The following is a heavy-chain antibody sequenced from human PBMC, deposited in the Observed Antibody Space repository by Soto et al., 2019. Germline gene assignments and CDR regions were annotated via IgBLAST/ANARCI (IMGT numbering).Heavy chain of an antibody. CDR3: SNRDNSNYGGFFDC. CDR1: GFTFSSYA. J-gene: IGHJ4*02. CDR2: ISGSGSST. Sequence: GGSLRLSCAASGFTFSSYAMSWVRQAPGKGLEWVSTISGSGSSTYYADSVKGRFTISRDNSKNTLYLQMNSLRAEDTAIYYCSNRDNSNYGGFFDCWGQGTVVTVSS. D-gene: IGHD4-4*01. V-gene: IGHV3-23*01.